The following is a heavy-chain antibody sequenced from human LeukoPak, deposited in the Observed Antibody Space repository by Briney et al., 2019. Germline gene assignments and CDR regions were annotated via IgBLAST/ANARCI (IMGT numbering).Heavy chain of an antibody. Sequence: GLEWVSAISGSGGSTYYADSVKGRFTISRDNSKNTLYLQMHSLRAEDTAVYYCANGSWFDPWGQGTLVTVSS. D-gene: IGHD6-25*01. J-gene: IGHJ5*02. V-gene: IGHV3-23*01. CDR3: ANGSWFDP. CDR2: ISGSGGST.